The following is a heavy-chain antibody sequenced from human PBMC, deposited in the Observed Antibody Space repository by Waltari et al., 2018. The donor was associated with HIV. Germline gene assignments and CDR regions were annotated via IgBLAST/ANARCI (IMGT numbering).Heavy chain of an antibody. CDR1: GGSIITSSYY. CDR2: MYYSGRT. D-gene: IGHD3-16*01. Sequence: QLQLQESGPGLVKPSETLSLTCTVSGGSIITSSYYWGWIRQPPGKGLGWIGGMYYSGRTHYNPSRKSRVTTSVDTANNQFALKLTSVTAADTAVYYCVRQGGDGMDVWGQGTTVTVSS. CDR3: VRQGGDGMDV. V-gene: IGHV4-39*01. J-gene: IGHJ6*02.